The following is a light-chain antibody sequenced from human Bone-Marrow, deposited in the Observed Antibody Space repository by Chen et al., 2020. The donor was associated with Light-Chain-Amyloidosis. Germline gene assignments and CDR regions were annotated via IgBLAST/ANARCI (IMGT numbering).Light chain of an antibody. CDR1: DLPTKY. Sequence: SYDLTQPPSVSVFPGQTVRITCSGDDLPTKYAYWYQQKPGQAPVLVIHRDTERPSGISERFSGSSSGTTATLTISGVQAEDEADYHCQSADSSGTYEVIFGGGTKLTVL. CDR2: RDT. J-gene: IGLJ2*01. CDR3: QSADSSGTYEVI. V-gene: IGLV3-25*03.